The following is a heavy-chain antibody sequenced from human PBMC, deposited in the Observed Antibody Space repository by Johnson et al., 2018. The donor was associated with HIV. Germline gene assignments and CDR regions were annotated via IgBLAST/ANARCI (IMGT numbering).Heavy chain of an antibody. Sequence: VQLVESGGGVVRPGGSLRLSCAASGFTFDDHGMSWVRQAPGKGLEWVSGINWNGGTTGYVDSVKGRFTISRDNAKNSLYLQMNSLRAEDTAVYYCARLGSSSWYGDDAFDIWGQGTMVTVSS. CDR1: GFTFDDHG. J-gene: IGHJ3*02. V-gene: IGHV3-20*04. CDR3: ARLGSSSWYGDDAFDI. D-gene: IGHD6-13*01. CDR2: INWNGGTT.